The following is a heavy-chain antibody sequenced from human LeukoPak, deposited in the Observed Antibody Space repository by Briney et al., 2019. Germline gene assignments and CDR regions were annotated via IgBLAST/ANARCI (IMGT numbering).Heavy chain of an antibody. CDR2: MNPNSGTT. CDR1: GYTFTSYD. D-gene: IGHD4-23*01. V-gene: IGHV1-8*03. CDR3: ARGYGGNSGWFDP. Sequence: ASVKVSCKASGYTFTSYDINWVRQATGQGPEWMGWMNPNSGTTGYAQKFQDRITITRDTSISTAYMELSSLGSEDTAVYYCARGYGGNSGWFDPWGQGTLVTVSS. J-gene: IGHJ5*02.